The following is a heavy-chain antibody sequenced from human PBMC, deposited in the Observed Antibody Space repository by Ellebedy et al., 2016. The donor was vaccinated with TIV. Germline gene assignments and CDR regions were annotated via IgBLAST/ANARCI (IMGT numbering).Heavy chain of an antibody. CDR1: GFSFSNYW. J-gene: IGHJ4*02. V-gene: IGHV3-7*01. Sequence: GGSLRLSXDASGFSFSNYWMSWVRQAPGKGLEWVANIIQDGSERHYVGSVKGRFTISRDNAKSSLYLQMNSLRVEDTALYYCSSHVGTSMTHWGQGTLVTVSS. CDR3: SSHVGTSMTH. CDR2: IIQDGSER. D-gene: IGHD5-18*01.